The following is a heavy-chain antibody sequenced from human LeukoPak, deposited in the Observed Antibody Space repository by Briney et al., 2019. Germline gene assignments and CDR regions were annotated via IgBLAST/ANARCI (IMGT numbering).Heavy chain of an antibody. J-gene: IGHJ4*02. V-gene: IGHV3-20*04. CDR1: GFTFANYG. D-gene: IGHD2-15*01. Sequence: SGGSLRLSCAASGFTFANYGMSWVRQAPGKGLEWVSTLNGNADNTGYADSVKGRFTISRDNAKNSLYLQMNSLRAEDAAVYYCARIGRLAYYFDYWGQGTLVTVSS. CDR3: ARIGRLAYYFDY. CDR2: LNGNADNT.